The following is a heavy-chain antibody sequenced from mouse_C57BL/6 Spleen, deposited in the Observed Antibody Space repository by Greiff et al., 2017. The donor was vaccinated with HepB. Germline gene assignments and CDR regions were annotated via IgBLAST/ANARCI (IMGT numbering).Heavy chain of an antibody. J-gene: IGHJ3*01. Sequence: EVHLVESGGGLVKPGGSLKLSCAASGFTFSDYGMHWVRQAPEKGLEWVAYISSGSSTIYYADTVKGRFTISRDNAKNTLFLQMTSLRHEDTAMYYCENGYDEAYWGQGTLVTVSA. V-gene: IGHV5-17*01. D-gene: IGHD2-2*01. CDR3: ENGYDEAY. CDR2: ISSGSSTI. CDR1: GFTFSDYG.